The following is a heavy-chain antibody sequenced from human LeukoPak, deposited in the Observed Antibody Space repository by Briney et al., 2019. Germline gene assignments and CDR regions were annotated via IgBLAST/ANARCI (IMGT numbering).Heavy chain of an antibody. CDR3: ASGYCSGGSCYSEGVYFDY. V-gene: IGHV3-53*01. D-gene: IGHD2-15*01. CDR1: GFTVSSNY. CDR2: IYSGGST. J-gene: IGHJ4*02. Sequence: GGSLRLSCAASGFTVSSNYMSWVRQAPGKGLEWVSVIYSGGSTYYADSVKGRFTISRDNSKNTLYLQMNSLRAEDTAVYYCASGYCSGGSCYSEGVYFDYWGQGTLVTVSS.